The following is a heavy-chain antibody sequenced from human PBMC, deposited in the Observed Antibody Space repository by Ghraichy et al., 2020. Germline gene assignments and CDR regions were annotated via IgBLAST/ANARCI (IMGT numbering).Heavy chain of an antibody. CDR2: IYCSGST. CDR3: ARGITIFGVGIDWFDP. D-gene: IGHD3-3*01. V-gene: IGHV4-31*03. J-gene: IGHJ5*02. Sequence: TLSLTCTVSGDSISSGGNYWGWIRQHQGQGREWIGYIYCSGSTYYNPSLKSRVTISVDTSKNQFSLKMSSVTAADTAVYYCARGITIFGVGIDWFDPWGQGTLVTVSS. CDR1: GDSISSGGNY.